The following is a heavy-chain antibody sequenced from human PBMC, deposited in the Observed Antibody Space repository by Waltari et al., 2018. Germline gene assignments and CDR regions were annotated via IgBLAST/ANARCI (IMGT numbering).Heavy chain of an antibody. Sequence: EVQLLESGGGLVQPGGSLRLSCAASGFTFSSYAMSWVRQAPGKGWGWVSGMVGSGGSTYYADSVKGRFTISRDNSKNTLYLQMNSLRAEDTAVYYCAKVPGLWFGVYGYWGQGTLVTVSS. CDR2: MVGSGGST. V-gene: IGHV3-23*01. D-gene: IGHD3-10*01. CDR3: AKVPGLWFGVYGY. J-gene: IGHJ4*02. CDR1: GFTFSSYA.